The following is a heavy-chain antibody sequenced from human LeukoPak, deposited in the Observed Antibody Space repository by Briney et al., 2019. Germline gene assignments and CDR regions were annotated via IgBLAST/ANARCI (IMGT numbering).Heavy chain of an antibody. V-gene: IGHV3-48*02. CDR2: ISSGSRTI. CDR1: GFTFSNYS. CDR3: ARDLGTSGYYFDY. D-gene: IGHD3-22*01. Sequence: GGSLRLSCAASGFTFSNYSMNWVRQAPGKGLEWVSYISSGSRTIYYADSVKGRFTISRDNAKNSLYLQMSSLRDEDTAVYYCARDLGTSGYYFDYWGQGTLVTVSS. J-gene: IGHJ4*02.